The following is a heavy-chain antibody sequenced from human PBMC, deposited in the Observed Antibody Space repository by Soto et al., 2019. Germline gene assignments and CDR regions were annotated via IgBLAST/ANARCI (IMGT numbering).Heavy chain of an antibody. CDR1: GGSFSGYY. CDR2: INHSGST. J-gene: IGHJ4*02. D-gene: IGHD2-8*01. V-gene: IGHV4-34*01. CDR3: ARGSRNIVLMVSASPYYFDY. Sequence: SETLSLTCAVYGGSFSGYYWSWIRQPPGKGLEWIGEINHSGSTNYNPSLKSRVTISVDTSKNQFSLKLSSVTAADTAVYYCARGSRNIVLMVSASPYYFDYWGQGTLVTLSS.